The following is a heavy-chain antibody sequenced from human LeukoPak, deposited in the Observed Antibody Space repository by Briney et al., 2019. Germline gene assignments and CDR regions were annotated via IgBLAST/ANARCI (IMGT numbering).Heavy chain of an antibody. CDR2: IIPIFGTA. D-gene: IGHD2-2*01. J-gene: IGHJ4*02. CDR3: ARTLYCSSTSCSFDY. Sequence: SVKVSCKASGGTFSSYATSWVRQAPGQGLEWMGGIIPIFGTANYAQKFQGRVTITADESTSTAYMELSSLRSEDTAVYYCARTLYCSSTSCSFDYWGQGTLVTVSS. V-gene: IGHV1-69*13. CDR1: GGTFSSYA.